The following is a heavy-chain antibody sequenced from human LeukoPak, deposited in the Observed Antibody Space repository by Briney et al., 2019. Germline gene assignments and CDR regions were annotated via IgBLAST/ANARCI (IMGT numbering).Heavy chain of an antibody. CDR3: ARQVLYYYDSSGRVNF. V-gene: IGHV4-39*01. CDR1: GGSISSTSYN. J-gene: IGHJ4*02. CDR2: INCSDST. Sequence: SETLSLTCTVSGGSISSTSYNWGRLRQPQGLGLEGFMSINCSDSTYSNPSLKSRVTISVDTSKNQFSLKLSSVTAADTAVYYCARQVLYYYDSSGRVNFWGQGTLVTVSS. D-gene: IGHD3-22*01.